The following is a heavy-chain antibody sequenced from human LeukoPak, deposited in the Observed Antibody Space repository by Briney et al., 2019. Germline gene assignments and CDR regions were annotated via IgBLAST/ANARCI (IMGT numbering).Heavy chain of an antibody. Sequence: ASVKVSCKASGYTFTSYGISWVRQAPGQGLEWMGWISAYNGNTNYAQKLQGRVTMTTDTSTSTAYMELRSLRSDDTAVYYCARTPSIAAAGRADWFDPWGQGTLVTVSS. V-gene: IGHV1-18*01. CDR1: GYTFTSYG. CDR3: ARTPSIAAAGRADWFDP. CDR2: ISAYNGNT. J-gene: IGHJ5*02. D-gene: IGHD6-13*01.